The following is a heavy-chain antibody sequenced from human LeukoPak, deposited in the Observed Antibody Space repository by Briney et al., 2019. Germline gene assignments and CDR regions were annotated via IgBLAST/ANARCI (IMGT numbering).Heavy chain of an antibody. J-gene: IGHJ4*02. V-gene: IGHV4-34*01. CDR1: GGSFSGYY. Sequence: SETLSLTCAVYGGSFSGYYWSWIRQPPGKGLEWIGEINHSGSTYYNPSLKSRVTISVDTSKNQFSLKLSSVTAADTAVYYCARQLYDFWSGYYTGFDYWGQGTLVTVSS. D-gene: IGHD3-3*01. CDR2: INHSGST. CDR3: ARQLYDFWSGYYTGFDY.